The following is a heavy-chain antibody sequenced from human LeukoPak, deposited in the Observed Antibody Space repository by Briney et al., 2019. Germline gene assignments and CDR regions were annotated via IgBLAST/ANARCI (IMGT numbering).Heavy chain of an antibody. V-gene: IGHV4-38-2*02. CDR2: IYHGGSTDSYTGRT. D-gene: IGHD3-10*01. Sequence: SETLSLTCTVSGYSISSGYYWGWIRQPPGKGLEWIGTIYHGGSTDSYTGRTYYKSSLKSRVTISVDTSNNQFSLTMASVTAADTAVYYCARLPPRWFGEPYDDYWGQGTLVTVSS. J-gene: IGHJ4*02. CDR1: GYSISSGYY. CDR3: ARLPPRWFGEPYDDY.